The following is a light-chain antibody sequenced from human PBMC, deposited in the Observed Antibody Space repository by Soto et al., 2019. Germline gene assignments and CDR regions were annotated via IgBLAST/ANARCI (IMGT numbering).Light chain of an antibody. Sequence: FLLTQPHSVSESPGKTVTISCSRSSGSVASDYVQWFQQRPGSAPTTVIYEDNQRPSGVPDRFSGSIDSSSNSASLTISGLKTEDEAAYYCQSFDATTWVFGGGTKLTVL. CDR2: EDN. CDR1: SGSVASDY. J-gene: IGLJ3*02. CDR3: QSFDATTWV. V-gene: IGLV6-57*04.